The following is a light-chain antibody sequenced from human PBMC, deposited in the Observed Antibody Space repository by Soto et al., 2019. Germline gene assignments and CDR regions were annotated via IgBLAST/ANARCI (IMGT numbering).Light chain of an antibody. Sequence: ENVLTQSPGTLSLSPGERATLPCRASQSVSSSYLNWYQQKRGQAPRLLIYGVSRRATDIPDRFSGSGSGTDFTLTISRLEPEDFAVYYCLQYDSSPVTFGQGTKLEIK. V-gene: IGKV3-20*01. CDR1: QSVSSSY. J-gene: IGKJ2*01. CDR2: GVS. CDR3: LQYDSSPVT.